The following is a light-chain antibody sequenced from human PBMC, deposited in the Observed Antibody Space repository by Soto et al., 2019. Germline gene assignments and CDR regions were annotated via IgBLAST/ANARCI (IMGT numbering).Light chain of an antibody. Sequence: DIQMTQSPSTLSASVGDRVTITFRASQSISSWLAWYQQKPGKAPKLLIYKASSLESGVPSRFSGSGSGTELTLTISSLQPDDFATYYCQQYNSLWTFGQGTKVDIK. CDR2: KAS. CDR1: QSISSW. J-gene: IGKJ1*01. CDR3: QQYNSLWT. V-gene: IGKV1-5*03.